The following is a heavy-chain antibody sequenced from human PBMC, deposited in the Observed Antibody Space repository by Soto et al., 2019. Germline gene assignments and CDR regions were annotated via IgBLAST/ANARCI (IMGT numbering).Heavy chain of an antibody. J-gene: IGHJ4*02. CDR3: AREGVLRYFDWLYYFYY. V-gene: IGHV1-69*08. Sequence: QVQLVQSGAEVKKPGSSVKVSCKASGCTFSSYTISWVRQAPGQGLEWMGRIIPILGIANYAQKFQGRVTITADKSTSTAYMELSSLRSEDTAVYYCAREGVLRYFDWLYYFYYWGQGTLVTVSS. CDR1: GCTFSSYT. D-gene: IGHD3-9*01. CDR2: IIPILGIA.